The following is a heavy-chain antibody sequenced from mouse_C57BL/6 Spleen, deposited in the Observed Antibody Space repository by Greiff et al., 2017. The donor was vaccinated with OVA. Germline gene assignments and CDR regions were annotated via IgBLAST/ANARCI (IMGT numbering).Heavy chain of an antibody. CDR3: TRSRLPYGSSYVAWYFDV. D-gene: IGHD1-1*01. CDR2: IDPETGGT. Sequence: QVQLKESGAELVRPGASVTLSCKASGYTFTDYEMHWVKQTPVHGLEWIGAIDPETGGTAYNQKFKGKAILTADKSSSTAYMELRSLTSEDSAVYYCTRSRLPYGSSYVAWYFDVWGTGTTVTVSS. J-gene: IGHJ1*03. CDR1: GYTFTDYE. V-gene: IGHV1-15*01.